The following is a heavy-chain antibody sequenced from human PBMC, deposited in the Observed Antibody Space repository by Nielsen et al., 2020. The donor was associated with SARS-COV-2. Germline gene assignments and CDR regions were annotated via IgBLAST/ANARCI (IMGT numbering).Heavy chain of an antibody. CDR1: GYTFTSYA. D-gene: IGHD1-26*01. CDR2: INAGNGNT. J-gene: IGHJ6*02. Sequence: ASVKVSCKASGYTFTSYAMHWVRQAPGQRLEWMGWINAGNGNTKYSQKFQGRVTITRDTSTSTVYMELSSLRSEDTAVYYCARERSREYGIDVWGQGTTVTVSS. CDR3: ARERSREYGIDV. V-gene: IGHV1-3*01.